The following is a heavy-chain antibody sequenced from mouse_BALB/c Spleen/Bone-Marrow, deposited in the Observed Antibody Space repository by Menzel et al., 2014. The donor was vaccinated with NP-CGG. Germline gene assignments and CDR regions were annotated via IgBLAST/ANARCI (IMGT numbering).Heavy chain of an antibody. J-gene: IGHJ4*01. CDR1: GFTFSDYY. Sequence: EVQVVESGGGLVQPGGSLKLSCATSGFTFSDYYMYWVRQTPEKRLEWVAYISNGGGSTYYPDTVKGRFTISRDNAKNTLYLQMSRLKSEDTAMYYCAEPTIYYDYDGYAMDYWGQGTSVTVSS. CDR2: ISNGGGST. CDR3: AEPTIYYDYDGYAMDY. D-gene: IGHD2-4*01. V-gene: IGHV5-12*02.